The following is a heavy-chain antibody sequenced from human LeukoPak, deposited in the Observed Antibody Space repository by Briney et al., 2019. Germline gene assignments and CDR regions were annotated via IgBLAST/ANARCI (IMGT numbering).Heavy chain of an antibody. V-gene: IGHV4-59*01. D-gene: IGHD3-16*02. CDR1: GGSISSYY. CDR3: ARGTWGSYLPHYYYMDV. CDR2: IYYSGRT. Sequence: SETLSLTCTVSGGSISSYYLSWIRQPPGKGLEWIGYIYYSGRTNYNPSLTSRVTISVDTSKNQFSLKLSSVTAADTAVYYCARGTWGSYLPHYYYMDVWGKGTTVTISS. J-gene: IGHJ6*03.